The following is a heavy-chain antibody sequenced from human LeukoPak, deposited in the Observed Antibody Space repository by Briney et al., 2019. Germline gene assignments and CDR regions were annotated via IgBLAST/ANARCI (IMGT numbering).Heavy chain of an antibody. CDR3: AKDRDRIAAAGTDY. J-gene: IGHJ4*02. V-gene: IGHV3-9*01. CDR2: ISWNSGSI. D-gene: IGHD6-13*01. Sequence: GRSLRLSCAASGFTFDDHAMHWVRQAPGKGLEWVSGISWNSGSIGYADSVKGRFTISRDNAKNSLYLQVNSLRAEDTALYYCAKDRDRIAAAGTDYWGQGTLVTVSS. CDR1: GFTFDDHA.